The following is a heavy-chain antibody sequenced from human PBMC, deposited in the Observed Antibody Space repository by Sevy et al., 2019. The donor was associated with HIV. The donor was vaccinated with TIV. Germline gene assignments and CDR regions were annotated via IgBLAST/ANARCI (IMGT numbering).Heavy chain of an antibody. J-gene: IGHJ5*02. CDR1: GGSFSGYY. D-gene: IGHD6-13*01. Sequence: SETLSLICAVYGGSFSGYYWSWIRQPPGKGLEWIGEINHSGSTNYNPSLKSRVTISVDTSKNQFSLKLSSVTAADTAVYYCARALAAAGTGGWFDPWGQGTLVTVSS. V-gene: IGHV4-34*01. CDR2: INHSGST. CDR3: ARALAAAGTGGWFDP.